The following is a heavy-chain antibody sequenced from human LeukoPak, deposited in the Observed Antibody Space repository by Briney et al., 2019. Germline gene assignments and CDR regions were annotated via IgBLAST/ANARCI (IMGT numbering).Heavy chain of an antibody. CDR1: GGSFSAYY. CDR3: ARSPLTGNYGDWFDP. V-gene: IGHV4-34*01. D-gene: IGHD3-9*01. Sequence: SETLSLTCGVSGGSFSAYYWSWICQPPGKGLELIGEINHSGRTNYNPSLKSRVTISVDTSKNQFSLNLSSVTAADTAVYYCARSPLTGNYGDWFDPWGQGTLVIVSS. CDR2: INHSGRT. J-gene: IGHJ5*02.